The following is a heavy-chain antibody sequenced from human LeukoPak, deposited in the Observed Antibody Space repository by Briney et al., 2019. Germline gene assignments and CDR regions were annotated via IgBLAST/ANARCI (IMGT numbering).Heavy chain of an antibody. J-gene: IGHJ4*02. CDR2: IYPGDSDA. D-gene: IGHD2-2*01. V-gene: IGHV5-51*01. CDR3: ARRKGCSSTSCPPDS. CDR1: GYSFTTYW. Sequence: GESLKISCRGSGYSFTTYWIGWVRQMPGKGLEWMGIIYPGDSDARYSPSFQGQVTMSADKSINTAYLQWSSLKAYDTAMYYCARRKGCSSTSCPPDSWGQGTLVTVSS.